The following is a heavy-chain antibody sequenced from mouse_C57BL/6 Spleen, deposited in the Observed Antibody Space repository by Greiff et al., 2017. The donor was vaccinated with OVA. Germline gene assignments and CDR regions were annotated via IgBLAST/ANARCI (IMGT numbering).Heavy chain of an antibody. Sequence: VQLQQSGPELVKPGASVKMSCKASGYTFTDYNMHWVKQSHGKSLEWIGYINPNNGGTSYNQKFKGKATLTVNKSSSTAYMELRSLTSEDSAVYYCAIAYYYGSSPYWYFDVWGTGTTVTVSS. V-gene: IGHV1-22*01. CDR2: INPNNGGT. CDR3: AIAYYYGSSPYWYFDV. D-gene: IGHD1-1*01. CDR1: GYTFTDYN. J-gene: IGHJ1*03.